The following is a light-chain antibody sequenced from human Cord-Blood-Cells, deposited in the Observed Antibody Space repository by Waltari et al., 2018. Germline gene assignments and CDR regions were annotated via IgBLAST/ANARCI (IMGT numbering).Light chain of an antibody. CDR2: CAS. Sequence: EIVMTQSPATLSVSPGERATLSCRASQSVSSNLPWYQQKPGQAPRLLIYCASTRANGIPARFSGSWSGTEFTLTISSLQSEDFAVYYCQQYNNWPLTFGGGTKVEIK. CDR3: QQYNNWPLT. J-gene: IGKJ4*01. V-gene: IGKV3-15*01. CDR1: QSVSSN.